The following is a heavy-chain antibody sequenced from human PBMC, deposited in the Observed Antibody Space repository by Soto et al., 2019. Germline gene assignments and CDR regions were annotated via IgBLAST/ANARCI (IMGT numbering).Heavy chain of an antibody. Sequence: SETLSLTCTVSGGSISSQYWNWTRQPPGKGLEWIGYIYSSGSTYYNPSLKSRVTISVDTSKNQFSLRLSSVTAADTAVYYCAKSGRSGSLFRSSWWFDPWGHGTLVTVAS. J-gene: IGHJ5*02. D-gene: IGHD1-26*01. CDR1: GGSISSQY. CDR3: AKSGRSGSLFRSSWWFDP. CDR2: IYSSGST. V-gene: IGHV4-59*11.